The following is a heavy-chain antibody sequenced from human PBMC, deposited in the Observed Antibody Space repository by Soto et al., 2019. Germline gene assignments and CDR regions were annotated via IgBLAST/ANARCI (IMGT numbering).Heavy chain of an antibody. CDR2: MNPNSGGS. J-gene: IGHJ3*01. V-gene: IGHV1-2*02. CDR1: GYNFIAQN. Sequence: QVHLVQSGAEVKKPGASVKVSCMASGYNFIAQNIHWVRQAPGLGLEWMGKMNPNSGGSDYAQEFQGRVTVTRDTTISTVDMELTSRKSDDTAVYYCARERHLNTPADAFDLCGQGKMVLVSS. CDR3: ARERHLNTPADAFDL.